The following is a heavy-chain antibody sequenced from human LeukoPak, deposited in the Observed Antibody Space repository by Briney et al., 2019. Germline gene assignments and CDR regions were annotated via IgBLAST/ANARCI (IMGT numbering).Heavy chain of an antibody. V-gene: IGHV4-39*01. Sequence: SETLSLTCTVSSGSISSSSYYWRWIRQPPGKGVEWIGSIYYSGSTYYKPSLKSRVTISVDTSKNQFSLKLSSVTAADTAVYYCARCGYYDFWSGYNPATFDYRGQGTLVTVSS. D-gene: IGHD3-3*01. CDR1: SGSISSSSYY. J-gene: IGHJ4*02. CDR3: ARCGYYDFWSGYNPATFDY. CDR2: IYYSGST.